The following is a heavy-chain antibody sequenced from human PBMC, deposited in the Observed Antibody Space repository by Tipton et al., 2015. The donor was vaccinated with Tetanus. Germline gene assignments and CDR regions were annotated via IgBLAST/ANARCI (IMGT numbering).Heavy chain of an antibody. D-gene: IGHD3-3*01. CDR2: ILYGAST. CDR1: GGSVRSGSYY. V-gene: IGHV4-61*01. Sequence: TLSLTCTVSGGSVRSGSYYWAWIRQPPGKGLEYIGYILYGASTHYNPSLKSRVTVSADPSQNQFSLKLSSVTAADTAVYYCARIHDFLSGHFDFWGQGTLVTVSS. CDR3: ARIHDFLSGHFDF. J-gene: IGHJ4*02.